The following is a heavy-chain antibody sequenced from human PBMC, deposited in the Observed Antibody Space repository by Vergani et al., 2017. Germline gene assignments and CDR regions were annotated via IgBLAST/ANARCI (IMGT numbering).Heavy chain of an antibody. CDR1: GGTFSSYA. D-gene: IGHD5-24*01. J-gene: IGHJ1*01. Sequence: QVQLVQSGAEVKKPGSSVKVSCKASGGTFSSYAISWVRQAPGQGREWRGGIIPIFGTANYAQKFQGGVTITADESTSTAYMELSSLRSEDTAVYYCARVRMATRTREYFQHWGQGTLVTVSS. CDR3: ARVRMATRTREYFQH. CDR2: IIPIFGTA. V-gene: IGHV1-69*01.